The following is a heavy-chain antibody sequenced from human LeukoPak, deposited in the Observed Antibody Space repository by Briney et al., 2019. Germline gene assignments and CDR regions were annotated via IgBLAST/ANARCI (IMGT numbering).Heavy chain of an antibody. V-gene: IGHV3-23*01. CDR2: ISGGDGHI. Sequence: GGSLRLSCAASGFTFSNYAMSWVRQAPGKGLEWVSIISGGDGHIYYSDSVKGRFTISRDNSKNTLHLQMNSLTADDTAVYYCARDPVDYGGDDADFWGQGTLVTVSS. J-gene: IGHJ4*02. CDR3: ARDPVDYGGDDADF. D-gene: IGHD4-23*01. CDR1: GFTFSNYA.